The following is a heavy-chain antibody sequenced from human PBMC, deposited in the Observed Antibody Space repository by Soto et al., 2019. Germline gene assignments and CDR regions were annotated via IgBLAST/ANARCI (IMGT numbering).Heavy chain of an antibody. CDR1: GFTFSNFW. CDR3: ARGRSNACDI. J-gene: IGHJ3*02. V-gene: IGHV3-7*04. Sequence: EVQLVESGGGLVQPGGSLRLSCEGSGFTFSNFWMTWVRQAPGKGLEWVANINEDGSERYYVDSVKGRFTSSTDNAKNSLYLQMNSLRAEDAAVYYCARGRSNACDIWGQGTMVTVSS. CDR2: INEDGSER.